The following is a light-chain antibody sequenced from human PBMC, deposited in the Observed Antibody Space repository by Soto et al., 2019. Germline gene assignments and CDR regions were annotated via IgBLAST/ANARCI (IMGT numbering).Light chain of an antibody. Sequence: QSALTQPASVSGSPGQSITISCTGTSSDVGSYNLVSWYQHHPGKAPKLMIYEGSKRPSGVSNRFSGSKSGNTASLTISGLQAEDEADYYCCSYAASFGGGTKLTVL. CDR3: CSYAAS. V-gene: IGLV2-23*01. CDR2: EGS. J-gene: IGLJ2*01. CDR1: SSDVGSYNL.